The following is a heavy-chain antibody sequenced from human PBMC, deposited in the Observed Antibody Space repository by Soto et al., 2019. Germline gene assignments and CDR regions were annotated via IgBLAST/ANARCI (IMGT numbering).Heavy chain of an antibody. CDR2: IKQDGGEQ. CDR1: GFSFSSYW. Sequence: GGSLRLSCAASGFSFSSYWMSWVRQAPGKSLEWVASIKQDGGEQYYVDSVRGRFTISKDNARNSLYLHLNSLRAGDTAVYFCARESHAHFDYWGQGTLVTVSS. V-gene: IGHV3-7*01. CDR3: ARESHAHFDY. J-gene: IGHJ4*02.